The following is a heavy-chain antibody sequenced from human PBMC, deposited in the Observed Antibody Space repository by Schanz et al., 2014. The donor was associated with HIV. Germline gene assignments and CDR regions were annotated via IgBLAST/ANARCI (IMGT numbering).Heavy chain of an antibody. J-gene: IGHJ6*02. CDR3: ANTEYPYSSSSDYYYGMDV. CDR2: INSDGSST. CDR1: GFTFSTYW. D-gene: IGHD6-6*01. V-gene: IGHV3-74*02. Sequence: VQLVESGGGVVQPGRSLRLSCAASGFTFSTYWMHWVRQAPGKGLVWVSRINSDGSSTSYADSVKGRFTISRDNAKNTLYLQMNSLRAEDTAVYYCANTEYPYSSSSDYYYGMDVWGQGTTVTVSS.